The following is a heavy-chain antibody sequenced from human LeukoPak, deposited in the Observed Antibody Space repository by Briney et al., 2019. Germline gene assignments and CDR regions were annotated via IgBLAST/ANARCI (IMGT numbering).Heavy chain of an antibody. J-gene: IGHJ4*02. CDR2: INAGNGNT. CDR1: GGTFSSYA. Sequence: GASVKVSCKASGGTFSSYAIHWVRQAPGQGLEWMGWINAGNGNTKYSQNFQGRVTITRDTSANTAYMELSSLRFEDTAVYYCARGGTYNWNDDLIYFDYWGQGTLVTVSS. CDR3: ARGGTYNWNDDLIYFDY. D-gene: IGHD1-1*01. V-gene: IGHV1-3*01.